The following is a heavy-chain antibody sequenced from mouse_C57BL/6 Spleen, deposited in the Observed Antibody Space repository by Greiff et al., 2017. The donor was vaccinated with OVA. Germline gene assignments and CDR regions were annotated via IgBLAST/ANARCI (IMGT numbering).Heavy chain of an antibody. J-gene: IGHJ2*01. CDR2: IHPNSGST. Sequence: QVQLKQPGAELVKPGASVKLSCKASGYTFTSYWMHWVKQRPGQGLEWIGMIHPNSGSTNYNEKFKSKATLTVDKSSSTAYMQLSSLTSEDSAVYYCARLGDYDRGDYWGQGTTLTVSS. CDR3: ARLGDYDRGDY. CDR1: GYTFTSYW. V-gene: IGHV1-64*01. D-gene: IGHD2-4*01.